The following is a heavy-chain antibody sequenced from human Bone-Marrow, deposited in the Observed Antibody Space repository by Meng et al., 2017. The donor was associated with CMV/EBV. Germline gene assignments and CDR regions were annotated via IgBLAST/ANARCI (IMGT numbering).Heavy chain of an antibody. CDR1: XYTFTSYY. CDR2: INPSGGST. D-gene: IGHD3-10*01. V-gene: IGHV1-46*01. Sequence: QVQLVQSGAEVKNPXASVKVSXXASXYTFTSYYMHWVRQAPGQGLEWMGIINPSGGSTSYAQKFQGRVTMTRDTSTSTVYMELSSLRSEDTAVYYCARVKGSITMVRGGWFDPWGQGTLVTVSS. CDR3: ARVKGSITMVRGGWFDP. J-gene: IGHJ5*02.